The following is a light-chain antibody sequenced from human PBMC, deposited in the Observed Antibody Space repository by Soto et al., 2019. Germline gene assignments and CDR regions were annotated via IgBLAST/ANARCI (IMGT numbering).Light chain of an antibody. Sequence: EIVLTQSPATLSLSPGERATLSCRASQTVSSSLAWYQQKPGQALRLLIYEVSNRATGIPARFSGSGSGADFTLTISSLEPGDFALYYCQQHINWPLTFGGGTKV. CDR1: QTVSSS. J-gene: IGKJ4*01. V-gene: IGKV3-11*01. CDR2: EVS. CDR3: QQHINWPLT.